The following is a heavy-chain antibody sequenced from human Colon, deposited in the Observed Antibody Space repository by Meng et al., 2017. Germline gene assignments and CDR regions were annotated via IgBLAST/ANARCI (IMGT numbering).Heavy chain of an antibody. Sequence: VQRQARGPGLVRPPEPLSLTCTVSGGSVISNISYWSWIRQPPGKGLEWIGFIYYSGSTNYNPSLKSRVTISVDTSKNQFSLKVSSVTAADTAVYYCARDSGYDKNWFDPWGQGTLVTVSS. CDR2: IYYSGST. D-gene: IGHD5-12*01. J-gene: IGHJ5*02. V-gene: IGHV4-61*01. CDR3: ARDSGYDKNWFDP. CDR1: GGSVISNISY.